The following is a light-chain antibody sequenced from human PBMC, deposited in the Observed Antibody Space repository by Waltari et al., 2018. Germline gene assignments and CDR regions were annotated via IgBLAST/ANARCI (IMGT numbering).Light chain of an antibody. V-gene: IGKV1-27*01. CDR1: QGISSY. CDR3: QRTYIAPP. CDR2: SAS. J-gene: IGKJ4*01. Sequence: DIQLTQSPSSLSASVGDRVTITCRGSQGISSYLNWYRQKLGKVTKLLIYSASNLQSGVPSRFSGPGSGTDFTLTISSLQSKDSATYSGQRTYIAPPFGGGTKVEIK.